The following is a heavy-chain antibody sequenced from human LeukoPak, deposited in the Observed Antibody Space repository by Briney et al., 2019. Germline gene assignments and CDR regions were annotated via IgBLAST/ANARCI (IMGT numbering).Heavy chain of an antibody. J-gene: IGHJ4*02. V-gene: IGHV4-61*02. D-gene: IGHD3-3*01. CDR3: ARGVGYYRHDPNLFDY. Sequence: PSETLSLTCTVSGGSISSGSYYWSWIRQPAGKGLEWIGRIYTSGSTNYNPSLKSRVTISVDTSKNQFSLKLSSVTAADTAVYYCARGVGYYRHDPNLFDYWGQGTLVTVSS. CDR2: IYTSGST. CDR1: GGSISSGSYY.